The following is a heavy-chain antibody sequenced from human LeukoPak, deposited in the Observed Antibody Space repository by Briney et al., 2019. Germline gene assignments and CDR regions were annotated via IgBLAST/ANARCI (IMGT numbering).Heavy chain of an antibody. V-gene: IGHV4-34*01. CDR2: INDSGSS. J-gene: IGHJ4*02. CDR1: GWSFSGYY. Sequence: SETLSLTCAVYGWSFSGYYWSWIRQPPGKGLEWIGEINDSGSSNYSPSLKSRVTISVDASKNQFSLTLSSVTAADTAVYYCARLPTDYDYVWGSSYWGQGTLVTVSS. CDR3: ARLPTDYDYVWGSSY. D-gene: IGHD3-16*01.